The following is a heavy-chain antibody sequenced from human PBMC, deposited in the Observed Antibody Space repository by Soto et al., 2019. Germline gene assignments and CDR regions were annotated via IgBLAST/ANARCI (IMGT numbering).Heavy chain of an antibody. CDR2: IIPIFGTA. V-gene: IGHV1-69*13. CDR3: ARDQGFFNYYDSCGYCWRSPYYYYYPGMDV. Sequence: GASVKVSCKASGGTFSSYAISWVRQAPGQGLEWMGGIIPIFGTANYAQKFQGRVTITADESTSTAYMELSSLRSEDPAVYYCARDQGFFNYYDSCGYCWRSPYYYYYPGMDVWGQGTTVTVSS. CDR1: GGTFSSYA. J-gene: IGHJ6*02. D-gene: IGHD3-22*01.